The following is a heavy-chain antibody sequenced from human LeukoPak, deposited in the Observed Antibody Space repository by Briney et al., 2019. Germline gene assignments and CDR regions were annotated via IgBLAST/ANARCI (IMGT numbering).Heavy chain of an antibody. Sequence: HTGGSLRLSCAASGFTFSSYAMSWVRQAPGKGLEWVSAISGSGGSTYYADSVKGRFTISRDNSKNTLYLQMNSLRAEDTAVYYCAKDRTNYYGSGSYLFDYWGQGTLVTVSS. J-gene: IGHJ4*02. V-gene: IGHV3-23*01. CDR2: ISGSGGST. CDR1: GFTFSSYA. D-gene: IGHD3-10*01. CDR3: AKDRTNYYGSGSYLFDY.